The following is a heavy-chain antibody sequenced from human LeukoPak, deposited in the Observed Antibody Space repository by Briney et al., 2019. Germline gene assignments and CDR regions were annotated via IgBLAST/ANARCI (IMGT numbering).Heavy chain of an antibody. CDR2: IYYSGST. Sequence: TSETLSLTCTVSGGSISSGGYYWSWIRQPPGKGLEWIGYIYYSGSTNYNPSLKSRVTISVDTSKNQFSLKLSSVTAADTAVYYCARQGDSYSSGWYPYFDYWGQGTLVTVSS. CDR1: GGSISSGGYY. CDR3: ARQGDSYSSGWYPYFDY. J-gene: IGHJ4*02. D-gene: IGHD6-19*01. V-gene: IGHV4-61*08.